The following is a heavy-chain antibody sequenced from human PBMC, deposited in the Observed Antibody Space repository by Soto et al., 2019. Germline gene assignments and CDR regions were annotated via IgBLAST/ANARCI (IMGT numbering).Heavy chain of an antibody. CDR1: GFTFSSYG. CDR2: ISYDGSNK. CDR3: AKDLYPYGSGSNLDYYGMDV. Sequence: GGSLRLSCASSGFTFSSYGMHLVRQAPGKGLEWVAVISYDGSNKYYADSAKGRFTISRDNSKNTLDLQMNSLRAEDTAVYYCAKDLYPYGSGSNLDYYGMDVWGQGTKVTVSS. J-gene: IGHJ6*02. D-gene: IGHD3-10*01. V-gene: IGHV3-30*18.